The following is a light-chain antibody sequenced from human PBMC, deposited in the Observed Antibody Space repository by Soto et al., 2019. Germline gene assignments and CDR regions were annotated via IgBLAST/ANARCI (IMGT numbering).Light chain of an antibody. Sequence: SVLTQPASVSGSPGQSITISCTGTSSDFDIYKYVSWYQQHPGKAPKLMIYQVTNRPSGVSNRFSGSKSGNTASLTISGLQAEDEADYYCSSYTSSINDVFGTGTKVTVL. V-gene: IGLV2-14*01. CDR2: QVT. CDR1: SSDFDIYKY. J-gene: IGLJ1*01. CDR3: SSYTSSINDV.